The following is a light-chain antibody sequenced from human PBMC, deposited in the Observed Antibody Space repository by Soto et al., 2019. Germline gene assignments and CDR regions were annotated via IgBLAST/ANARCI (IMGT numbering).Light chain of an antibody. J-gene: IGLJ2*01. CDR1: SGHSNYA. Sequence: QLVLTQSPSASASLVASVKLTCTLSSGHSNYAIAWHQQQPEKGPRYLMKLNRAGSHSKGDGIPNRFSGSSSGAERYLTISSLQSEDDADYYCQTWGTGIVIFGGGTKLTVL. V-gene: IGLV4-69*01. CDR3: QTWGTGIVI. CDR2: LNRAGSH.